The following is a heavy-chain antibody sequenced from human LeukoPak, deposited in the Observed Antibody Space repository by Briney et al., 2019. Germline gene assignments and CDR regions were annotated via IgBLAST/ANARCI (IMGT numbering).Heavy chain of an antibody. D-gene: IGHD4-11*01. CDR3: ARMHDYSNYVGDY. CDR2: ISSSGSTI. Sequence: GGSLRLSCAASGFTFSDYYMSWIRQAPGKGLEWVSYISSSGSTIYYADSVKGRFTISRDNAKNSLYLQMNSQRAEDTAVYYCARMHDYSNYVGDYWGQGTLVTVSS. V-gene: IGHV3-11*01. J-gene: IGHJ4*02. CDR1: GFTFSDYY.